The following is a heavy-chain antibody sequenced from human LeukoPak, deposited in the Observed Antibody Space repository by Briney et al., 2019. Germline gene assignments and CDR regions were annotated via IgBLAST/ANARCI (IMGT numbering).Heavy chain of an antibody. Sequence: PGGSLRLSCAASGFTVSSNYMSWVRQAPGKGLEWVSVIYSGGSTYYAASVKGRFTISRDNSKNTLYLQMNSLRAEDTAVYYCARDSEDLDYYYGMDVWGKGTTVTVSS. J-gene: IGHJ6*04. V-gene: IGHV3-53*01. CDR3: ARDSEDLDYYYGMDV. CDR2: IYSGGST. CDR1: GFTVSSNY. D-gene: IGHD2-15*01.